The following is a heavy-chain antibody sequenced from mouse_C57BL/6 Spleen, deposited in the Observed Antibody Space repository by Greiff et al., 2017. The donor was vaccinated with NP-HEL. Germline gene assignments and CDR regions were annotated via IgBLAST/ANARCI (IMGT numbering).Heavy chain of an antibody. Sequence: QVQLKQPGTELVKPGASVKLSCKASGYTFTSYWMHWVKQRPGQGLEWIGNINPSNGGTNYNEKFKSKATLTVDKSSSTAYMQLSSLTSEDSAVYYCARSDGNYAPFDYWGQGTTLAVSS. J-gene: IGHJ2*01. CDR2: INPSNGGT. D-gene: IGHD2-1*01. V-gene: IGHV1-53*01. CDR3: ARSDGNYAPFDY. CDR1: GYTFTSYW.